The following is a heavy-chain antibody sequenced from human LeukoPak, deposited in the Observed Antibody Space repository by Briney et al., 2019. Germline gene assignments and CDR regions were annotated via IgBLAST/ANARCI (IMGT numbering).Heavy chain of an antibody. J-gene: IGHJ6*03. CDR2: IYHSGST. D-gene: IGHD3-3*01. Sequence: SETLSLTCTVSGYSISSGYYWGWIRQPPGKGVEWIGSIYHSGSTYYNPSLKSRVTISVDTSKNQFSLKLSSVTAADTAVYYCARGNPYYDFWSGYLSSPVYYYYMDVWGKGTTVTVSS. CDR3: ARGNPYYDFWSGYLSSPVYYYYMDV. CDR1: GYSISSGYY. V-gene: IGHV4-38-2*02.